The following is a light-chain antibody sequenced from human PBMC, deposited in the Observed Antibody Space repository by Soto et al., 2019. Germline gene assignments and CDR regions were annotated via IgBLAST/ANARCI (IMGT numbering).Light chain of an antibody. CDR2: GAS. CDR1: QSVSSSY. J-gene: IGKJ2*01. CDR3: QQYGSSPRYT. Sequence: EIVLTQSPGTLSLSPGERATLSCRASQSVSSSYLAWYQQKPGQAPMLLIYGASSRATGIPDRCSGSGSGTDFTLTIIRLQPQDFAVYYCQQYGSSPRYTFGQGTKLEIK. V-gene: IGKV3-20*01.